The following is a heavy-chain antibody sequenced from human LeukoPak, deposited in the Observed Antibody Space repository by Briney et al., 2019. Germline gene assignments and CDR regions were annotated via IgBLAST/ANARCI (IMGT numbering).Heavy chain of an antibody. CDR3: ARGYYYGSGSYYNPPGGYYYYYMDV. CDR2: IIPIFGTA. Sequence: SVKVSCKASGGTFSSYAISWVRQAPGQGLEWMGGIIPIFGTANHAQKFQGRVTITADESTSTAYMELSSLRSEDTAVYYCARGYYYGSGSYYNPPGGYYYYYMDVWGKGTTVTVSS. V-gene: IGHV1-69*01. D-gene: IGHD3-10*01. CDR1: GGTFSSYA. J-gene: IGHJ6*03.